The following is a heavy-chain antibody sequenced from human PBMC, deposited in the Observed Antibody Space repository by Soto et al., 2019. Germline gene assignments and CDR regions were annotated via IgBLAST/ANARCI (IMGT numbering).Heavy chain of an antibody. J-gene: IGHJ5*02. CDR3: AKAGRLVINWFDP. CDR2: ITGSGGGT. V-gene: IGHV3-23*01. D-gene: IGHD2-21*01. CDR1: GFTFSSYA. Sequence: PGGSLRLSCAASGFTFSSYAMSWVRQAPGRGLEWVSCITGSGGGTYYADSVKGRFTISRDNSKDTLFLQMNSLRAEDTAVYYCAKAGRLVINWFDPWGQGTLVTVPS.